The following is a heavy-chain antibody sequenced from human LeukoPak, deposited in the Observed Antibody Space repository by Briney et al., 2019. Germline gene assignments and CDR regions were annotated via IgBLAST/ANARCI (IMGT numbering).Heavy chain of an antibody. CDR3: VGLGENY. V-gene: IGHV3-7*02. Sequence: GGSLRLSCAASGFTFRRYWMSWARQASGKGLEWMANIKQVGGEKYYVDSVKGRFTISRDNAKNSLYLQMNSLRAEDTAVYYCVGLGENYWGQGTLVTVSS. CDR2: IKQVGGEK. D-gene: IGHD3-10*01. CDR1: GFTFRRYW. J-gene: IGHJ4*02.